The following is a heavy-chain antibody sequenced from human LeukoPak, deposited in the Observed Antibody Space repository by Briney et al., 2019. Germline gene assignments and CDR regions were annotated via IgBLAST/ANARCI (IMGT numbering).Heavy chain of an antibody. J-gene: IGHJ5*02. CDR2: IFHSGTT. Sequence: PSETLPLTCTVSGGSISDGYYYSGWVRQPPGRGLERLGNIFHSGTTYYNPSLRSRVTISVDTSKNQFSLKLSSLTAADTAVYYCARDALCGGDCYSSWGLGTLVAVSS. CDR1: GGSISDGYYY. D-gene: IGHD2-21*01. V-gene: IGHV4-39*07. CDR3: ARDALCGGDCYSS.